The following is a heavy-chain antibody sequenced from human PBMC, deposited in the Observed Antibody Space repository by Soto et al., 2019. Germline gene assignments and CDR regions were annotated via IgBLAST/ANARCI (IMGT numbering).Heavy chain of an antibody. CDR1: GYTFTRNW. CDR2: IDPSDSST. J-gene: IGHJ4*02. Sequence: PGESLKISCKGSGYTFTRNWITWVRQMPGKGLEWMGRIDPSDSSTDYSPSFQGHVTISADKSINTAYLQWSSLRASDTAMYFCVRGRGWVDYWGQGTLVTVSS. V-gene: IGHV5-10-1*01. CDR3: VRGRGWVDY. D-gene: IGHD6-19*01.